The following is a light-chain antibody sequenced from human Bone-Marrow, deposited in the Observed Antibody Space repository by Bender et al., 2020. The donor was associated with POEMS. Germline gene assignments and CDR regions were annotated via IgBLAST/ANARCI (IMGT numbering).Light chain of an antibody. CDR1: SSDVGVYNY. CDR2: DVS. Sequence: QSALTQPRSVSGSPGQSVTISCTGASSDVGVYNYVSWYQQHPGKAPKLMIYDVSKRPSEVPGRFSGSKSGTSASLAVSGLRSEDEADYSCASWDDSLSGYVFGTGTKVTVL. CDR3: ASWDDSLSGYV. J-gene: IGLJ1*01. V-gene: IGLV2-11*01.